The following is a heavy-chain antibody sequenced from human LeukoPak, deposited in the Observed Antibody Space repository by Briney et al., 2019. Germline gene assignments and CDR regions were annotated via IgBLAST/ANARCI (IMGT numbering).Heavy chain of an antibody. CDR2: IRYDGSNK. Sequence: GGSLRLSCAASGFTFSSYGMHWVRQAPGKGLEWVAFIRYDGSNKYYADSVKGRFTISRDNSKNTLYLQMNSLRAEDTAVYYCAKGPYSSGWNPPTYYFDYWGQGTLVTVSS. J-gene: IGHJ4*02. CDR3: AKGPYSSGWNPPTYYFDY. V-gene: IGHV3-30*02. D-gene: IGHD6-19*01. CDR1: GFTFSSYG.